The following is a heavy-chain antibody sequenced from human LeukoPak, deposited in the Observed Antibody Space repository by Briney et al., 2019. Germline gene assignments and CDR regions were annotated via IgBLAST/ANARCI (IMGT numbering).Heavy chain of an antibody. CDR1: GGTFSRYA. CDR2: IIPILAIA. CDR3: ARTYCSGGSCYGGFDY. Sequence: SVKVSFKASGGTFSRYAISWVRQAPGQGLEWMGRIIPILAIANFAQKFQGRVTITADKSTSTAYMELSSLRSEDTAVYYCARTYCSGGSCYGGFDYWGQGTLVTVSS. V-gene: IGHV1-69*04. D-gene: IGHD2-15*01. J-gene: IGHJ4*02.